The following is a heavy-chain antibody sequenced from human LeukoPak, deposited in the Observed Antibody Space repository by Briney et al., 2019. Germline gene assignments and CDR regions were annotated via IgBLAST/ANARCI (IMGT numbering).Heavy chain of an antibody. V-gene: IGHV3-23*01. CDR1: GFTFSSYA. J-gene: IGHJ4*02. D-gene: IGHD6-19*01. CDR2: ISSSGGTT. Sequence: PGGSLRLSCAASGFTFSSYAMNWVRQAPGKGLEWVSVISSSGGTTYYSDSVKGRFIISRDNSKNTLYLQMNSLRAEDTAVYYYAKAGIAVPATPEYCGQGTQVTVSS. CDR3: AKAGIAVPATPEY.